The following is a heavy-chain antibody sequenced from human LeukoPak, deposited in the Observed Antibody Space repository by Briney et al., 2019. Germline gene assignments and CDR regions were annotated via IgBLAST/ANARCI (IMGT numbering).Heavy chain of an antibody. Sequence: ASVKVSCKASGYTFTSYGISWVRQAPGQGLEWMGWISAYNGNTNYAQKLQGRVTMTRNTSISTAYMELSSLRSEDTAVYYCAMGKYYYDAGGRAFDIWGQGTMVTVSS. J-gene: IGHJ3*02. CDR1: GYTFTSYG. D-gene: IGHD3-22*01. CDR3: AMGKYYYDAGGRAFDI. CDR2: ISAYNGNT. V-gene: IGHV1-18*01.